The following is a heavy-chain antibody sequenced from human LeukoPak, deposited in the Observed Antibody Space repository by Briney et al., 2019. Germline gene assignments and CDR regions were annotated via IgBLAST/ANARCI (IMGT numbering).Heavy chain of an antibody. CDR3: ARGLTTPAPN. V-gene: IGHV4-39*07. CDR2: IYYSGST. CDR1: GVSISSSSYY. J-gene: IGHJ4*02. D-gene: IGHD4-17*01. Sequence: SETLSLTCTVSGVSISSSSYYWGWIRQPPGKGLEWIGSIYYSGSTNYNPSLKSRVTILLDTSKNQLSLNLRSVTAADTAVYYCARGLTTPAPNWGQGTLVTVSS.